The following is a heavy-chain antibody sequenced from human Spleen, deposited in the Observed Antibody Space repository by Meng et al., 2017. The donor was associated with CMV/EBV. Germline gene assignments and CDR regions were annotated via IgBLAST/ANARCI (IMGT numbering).Heavy chain of an antibody. Sequence: GGSLRLSCAGSRFTFSRYWMSWVRQAPGKGLEWVANIKQDGSEKYYVDSVKGRFTISRDNAKNSLYLQMNSLRAEDTAVYYCARESSTSTSFDYWGQGTLVTVSS. CDR1: RFTFSRYW. V-gene: IGHV3-7*03. D-gene: IGHD6-6*01. J-gene: IGHJ4*02. CDR2: IKQDGSEK. CDR3: ARESSTSTSFDY.